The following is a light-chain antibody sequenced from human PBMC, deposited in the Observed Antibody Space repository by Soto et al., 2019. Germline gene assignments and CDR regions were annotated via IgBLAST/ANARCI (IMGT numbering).Light chain of an antibody. CDR2: DVR. CDR3: SSYTSSSTYV. V-gene: IGLV2-14*01. CDR1: SSDVGGYNY. Sequence: QSVLTQPASVSVSPGQSITISCTGTSSDVGGYNYVSWYQQHPGKAPKIMIYDVRNRPSGVSNRYSGYKSGNTASLTISGLQAEDEADYYCSSYTSSSTYVFGTGTKVTVL. J-gene: IGLJ1*01.